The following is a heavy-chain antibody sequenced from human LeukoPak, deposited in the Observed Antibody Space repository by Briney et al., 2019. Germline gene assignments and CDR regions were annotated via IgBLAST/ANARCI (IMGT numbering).Heavy chain of an antibody. V-gene: IGHV1-8*01. J-gene: IGHJ4*02. D-gene: IGHD6-19*01. CDR2: MNPNSGNT. CDR1: GYTFTSYD. Sequence: ASVKVSCKASGYTFTSYDINWVRQATGQGLEWMGWMNPNSGNTGYAQKFQGRVTMTRNTSISTAYMELSSLRPEDTAVYYCARVIAVAGTGFDYWGQGTLVTVSS. CDR3: ARVIAVAGTGFDY.